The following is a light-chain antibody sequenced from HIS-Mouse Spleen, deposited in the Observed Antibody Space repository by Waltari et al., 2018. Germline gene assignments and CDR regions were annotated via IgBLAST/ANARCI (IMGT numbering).Light chain of an antibody. CDR1: SRDVGGYNS. CDR3: SSYTSSSTLV. Sequence: QSALTQPASVSGSPGQSITISCTGTSRDVGGYNSFSWYQQHPGKAPKLMIYDVSNRPSGVSNRFSGSKSGNTASLTISGLQAEDEADYYCSSYTSSSTLVFGGGTKLTVL. V-gene: IGLV2-14*03. J-gene: IGLJ2*01. CDR2: DVS.